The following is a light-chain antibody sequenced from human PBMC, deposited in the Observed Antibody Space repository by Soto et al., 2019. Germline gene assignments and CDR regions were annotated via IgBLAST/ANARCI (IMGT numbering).Light chain of an antibody. CDR3: QSYDSSLSGTPI. Sequence: QSVLTQPPSVSGAPGQRVTISCAGTSSNIGAGYHVHWYQHLPGTAPKLLIYDNTNRPSGVPDRFSGSKSGTSASLAITGLQAEDEADYYCQSYDSSLSGTPIFGGGTKVTVL. V-gene: IGLV1-40*01. J-gene: IGLJ2*01. CDR1: SSNIGAGYH. CDR2: DNT.